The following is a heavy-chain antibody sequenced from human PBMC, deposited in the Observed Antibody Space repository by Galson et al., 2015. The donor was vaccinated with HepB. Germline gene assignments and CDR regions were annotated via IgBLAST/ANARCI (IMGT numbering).Heavy chain of an antibody. CDR2: IDPSDSYT. D-gene: IGHD5-18*01. CDR3: ARLGGYSYGPTYNWFDP. J-gene: IGHJ5*02. Sequence: QSGAEVKKPGESLRISCKGSGYSFTSYWISWVRQMPGKGLEWMGRIDPSDSYTNYSPSFQGHVTISADKSISTAYLQWSSLKASDTAMYYCARLGGYSYGPTYNWFDPWGQGTLVTVSS. CDR1: GYSFTSYW. V-gene: IGHV5-10-1*01.